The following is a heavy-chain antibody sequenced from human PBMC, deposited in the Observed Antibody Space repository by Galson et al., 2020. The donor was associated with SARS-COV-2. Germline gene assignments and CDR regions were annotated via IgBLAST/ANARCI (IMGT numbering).Heavy chain of an antibody. CDR3: ARSERGYSYGSVDY. V-gene: IGHV4-39*01. D-gene: IGHD5-18*01. CDR2: IYYSGST. Sequence: SETLSLTCTVSGGSISSSSYYWGWIRQPPGKGLAWIGSIYYSGSTYYNPSLKSRVTISVDTSKNQFSLKLSSVTAADTAVYYCARSERGYSYGSVDYWGQGTLVTVSS. CDR1: GGSISSSSYY. J-gene: IGHJ4*02.